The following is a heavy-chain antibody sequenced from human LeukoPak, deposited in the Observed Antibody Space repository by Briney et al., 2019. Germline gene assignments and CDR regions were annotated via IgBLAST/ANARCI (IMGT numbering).Heavy chain of an antibody. Sequence: SVKVSCKASGGTFSSYAISWVRQAPGQGLEWMGGIIPIFGTANYAQKFQGRVTMTTDTSTSTAYMELRSLRSDDTAVYYCARGSPISGGDDWGQGTLVTVSS. CDR3: ARGSPISGGDD. V-gene: IGHV1-69*05. D-gene: IGHD2-21*01. J-gene: IGHJ4*02. CDR2: IIPIFGTA. CDR1: GGTFSSYA.